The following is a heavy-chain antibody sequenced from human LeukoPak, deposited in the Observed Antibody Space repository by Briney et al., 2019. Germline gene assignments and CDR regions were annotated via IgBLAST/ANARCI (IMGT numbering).Heavy chain of an antibody. D-gene: IGHD2-2*01. J-gene: IGHJ6*02. CDR2: TYYRSMWKN. CDR1: GDSVSSNSAA. Sequence: PSQTLSLTCAISGDSVSSNSAAWNWIRQSPSRGLEWLGRTYYRSMWKNDYAVSVKGRITINPDTSRNQFSLQLNSVTPEDTAVYYCARSYQLQRGHYYGLDVWGQGTTVTVSS. V-gene: IGHV6-1*01. CDR3: ARSYQLQRGHYYGLDV.